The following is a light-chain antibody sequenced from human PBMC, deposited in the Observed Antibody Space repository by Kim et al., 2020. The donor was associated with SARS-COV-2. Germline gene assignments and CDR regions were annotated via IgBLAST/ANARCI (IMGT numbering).Light chain of an antibody. J-gene: IGLJ3*02. Sequence: KTVTITCTGSSGDIASNYGQWFQQRPGSAPTTVIYEDDQRPSGVPDRFSGSIDSSSNSASLTISGLKTEDEADYYCQSYDSGNRGVFGGGTQLTVL. V-gene: IGLV6-57*02. CDR2: EDD. CDR1: SGDIASNY. CDR3: QSYDSGNRGV.